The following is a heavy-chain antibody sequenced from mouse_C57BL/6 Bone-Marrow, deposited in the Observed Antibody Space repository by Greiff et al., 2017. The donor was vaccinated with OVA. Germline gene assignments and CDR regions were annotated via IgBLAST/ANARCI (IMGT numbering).Heavy chain of an antibody. D-gene: IGHD2-3*01. Sequence: VHLVESGAELARPGASVKLSCKASGYTFTSYGISWVKQRTGQGLEWIGEIYPRSGNTYYNEKFKGKATLTADKSSSTAYMELRSLTSEDSAVYFCARWGWSFAYWGQGTLVTVST. CDR1: GYTFTSYG. CDR3: ARWGWSFAY. CDR2: IYPRSGNT. V-gene: IGHV1-81*01. J-gene: IGHJ3*01.